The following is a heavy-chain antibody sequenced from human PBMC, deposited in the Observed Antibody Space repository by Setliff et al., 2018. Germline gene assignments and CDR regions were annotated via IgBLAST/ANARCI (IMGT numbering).Heavy chain of an antibody. CDR2: IYNSGTT. V-gene: IGHV4-39*02. CDR3: AGRDYSGGDS. CDR1: GDPISNTGYY. Sequence: SETLSLPCIVAGDPISNTGYYWGWIRQPPGKGLEWIGRIYNSGTTNYNPSLKSRVTISADTSNNSFSLNLFSVTAADTAVYYCAGRDYSGGDSWGHGTLVTVSS. D-gene: IGHD4-4*01. J-gene: IGHJ5*01.